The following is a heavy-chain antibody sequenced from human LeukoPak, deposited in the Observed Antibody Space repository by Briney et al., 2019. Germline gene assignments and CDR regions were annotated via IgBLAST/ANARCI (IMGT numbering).Heavy chain of an antibody. CDR1: GFTFSTYA. CDR3: LGCCSGGSCYSGAH. Sequence: GGSLRLSCAASGFTFSTYAMSWVRQAPGKGLEWVSAISTTGDNTYYADSVKGRFTISRDNSKNTQFLQMNSLRAEDTAVYYCLGCCSGGSCYSGAHWGQGTLVTVSS. D-gene: IGHD2-15*01. J-gene: IGHJ4*02. CDR2: ISTTGDNT. V-gene: IGHV3-23*01.